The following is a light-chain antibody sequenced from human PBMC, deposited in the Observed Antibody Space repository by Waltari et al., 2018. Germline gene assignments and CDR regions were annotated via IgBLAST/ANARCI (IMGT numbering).Light chain of an antibody. CDR1: RSVSNNY. CDR2: LAS. CDR3: QQYGTSPPGT. Sequence: EIVLTQSPGTLSLSPGERDTLSCRASRSVSNNYLAWYQQKSGQAPRLLIYLASTRATGIPDRVSGSGSGTDFTLTISRLEPEDFAVYYCQQYGTSPPGTFGQGTKVEIK. V-gene: IGKV3-20*01. J-gene: IGKJ1*01.